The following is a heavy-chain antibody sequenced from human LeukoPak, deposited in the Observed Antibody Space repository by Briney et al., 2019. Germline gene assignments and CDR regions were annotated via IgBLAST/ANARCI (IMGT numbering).Heavy chain of an antibody. D-gene: IGHD3-10*01. CDR1: GFTFDDYA. J-gene: IGHJ3*02. CDR3: AKGVRITMVRGAFDI. Sequence: GRSLRLSCAASGFTFDDYAMHWVRQAPGKGLEWVSGISWNSGSIGYAHSVKGRFTISRDNAKNSLYLQMNSLRAGDTALYYCAKGVRITMVRGAFDIWGQGTMVTVSS. CDR2: ISWNSGSI. V-gene: IGHV3-9*01.